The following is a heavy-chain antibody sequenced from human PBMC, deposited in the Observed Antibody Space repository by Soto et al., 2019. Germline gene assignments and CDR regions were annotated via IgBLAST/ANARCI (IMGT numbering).Heavy chain of an antibody. CDR3: ARVTINVSTYYFDY. Sequence: SETLSLTCSVSGGSISSYYLSWIRQPPGKGLEWIGYIFYSRSTNYNPSLKSRVTMSIDTSKNQFSLKLSSVTAADTAVYYCARVTINVSTYYFDYWGPGTLVTVSS. V-gene: IGHV4-59*01. CDR2: IFYSRST. CDR1: GGSISSYY. J-gene: IGHJ4*02.